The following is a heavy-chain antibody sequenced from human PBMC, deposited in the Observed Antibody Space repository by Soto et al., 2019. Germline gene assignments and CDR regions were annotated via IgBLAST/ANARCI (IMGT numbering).Heavy chain of an antibody. D-gene: IGHD6-19*01. CDR3: AKDPAVAGRFLYYYYGMDV. CDR1: GFTFSSYG. CDR2: KSYDGSNK. J-gene: IGHJ6*02. V-gene: IGHV3-30*18. Sequence: QVQLVESGGGVVQPGRSLRLSCAASGFTFSSYGMHWVRQAPGKGLEWVAVKSYDGSNKYYADSVKGRFTISRDNSKNTLYLQMNSLRAEDTAVYYCAKDPAVAGRFLYYYYGMDVWGQGTTVTVSS.